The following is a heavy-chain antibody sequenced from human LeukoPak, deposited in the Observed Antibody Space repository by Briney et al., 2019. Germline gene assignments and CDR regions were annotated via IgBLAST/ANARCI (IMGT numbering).Heavy chain of an antibody. J-gene: IGHJ4*02. CDR2: ISGSGGST. CDR3: AKDIVATIPGYYFDY. Sequence: PGASLRLSCAASGFTFSSYAMSWVRQAPGKGLEWVSAISGSGGSTYYADSVKGWFTISRDNSKNTLYLQMNSLRAEDTAVYYCAKDIVATIPGYYFDYWGQGTLVTVSS. CDR1: GFTFSSYA. V-gene: IGHV3-23*01. D-gene: IGHD5-12*01.